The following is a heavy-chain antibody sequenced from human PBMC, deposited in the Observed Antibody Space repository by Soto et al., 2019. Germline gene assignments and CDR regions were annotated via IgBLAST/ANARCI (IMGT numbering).Heavy chain of an antibody. D-gene: IGHD6-19*01. CDR2: IYYSGST. V-gene: IGHV4-59*01. Sequence: SETLSLTCTVSGGSISSYYWSWIRQPPGKGLEWIGYIYYSGSTNYNPSLKSRVTISVDTSKNQFSLKLSSVTAADTAVYYCASSVTVAGYDYWGQGTLVTVSS. CDR3: ASSVTVAGYDY. CDR1: GGSISSYY. J-gene: IGHJ4*02.